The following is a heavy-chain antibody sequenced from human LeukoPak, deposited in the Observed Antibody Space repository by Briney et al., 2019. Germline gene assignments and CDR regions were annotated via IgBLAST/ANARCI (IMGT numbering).Heavy chain of an antibody. J-gene: IGHJ3*02. V-gene: IGHV3-53*01. CDR2: IYSGGST. D-gene: IGHD2/OR15-2a*01. CDR3: ARDRRLWGDAFDI. CDR1: GFTFSSYW. Sequence: PGGSLRLSCAASGFTFSSYWMSWVRQAPGKGLEWVSVIYSGGSTYYADSVKGRFTISRDNSKNTLYLQMNSLRAEDTAVYYCARDRRLWGDAFDIWGQGTMVTVSS.